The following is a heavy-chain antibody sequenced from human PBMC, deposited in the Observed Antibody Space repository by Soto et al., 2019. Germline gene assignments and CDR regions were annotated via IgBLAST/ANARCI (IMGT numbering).Heavy chain of an antibody. J-gene: IGHJ5*02. V-gene: IGHV4-31*03. D-gene: IGHD3-10*01. CDR1: GGSISSGGYY. Sequence: SETLSLTCTVSGGSISSGGYYWSWIRQHPGKGLEWIGYIYYSGSTYYNPSLKSRVTISVDTSKNQFSLKLSSVTAADTAVYYCERGRRYYYGSGSLSWFEPWGQGTLGTVSS. CDR2: IYYSGST. CDR3: ERGRRYYYGSGSLSWFEP.